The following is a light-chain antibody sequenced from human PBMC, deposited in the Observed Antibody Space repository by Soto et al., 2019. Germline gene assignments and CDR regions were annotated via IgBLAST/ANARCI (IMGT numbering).Light chain of an antibody. CDR2: DAS. Sequence: EIVLTQSPGTLSLSPVEIATLSFMASQSVKSSYLAWYQQKPGQAPRLLIYDASDRATGIPARFSGSGSGTDFTLTISSLEPEDSAVYYCQQRSNWPPWTFGQGTKVDI. V-gene: IGKV3-11*01. CDR1: QSVKSSY. J-gene: IGKJ1*01. CDR3: QQRSNWPPWT.